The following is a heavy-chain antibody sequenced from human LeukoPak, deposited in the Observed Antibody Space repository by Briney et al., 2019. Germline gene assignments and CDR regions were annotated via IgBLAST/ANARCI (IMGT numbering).Heavy chain of an antibody. Sequence: SETLSLTCTVSGGSISSGGYYWSWIRQHPGKGLEWIGYIYYSGSTYYNPSLKSRVTISVDTSKNQFSLKLSSVTAADTAVYYCARFRRDSRATTGYFDYWGQGTLVTVSS. CDR3: ARFRRDSRATTGYFDY. J-gene: IGHJ4*02. CDR1: GGSISSGGYY. D-gene: IGHD1-26*01. CDR2: IYYSGST. V-gene: IGHV4-31*03.